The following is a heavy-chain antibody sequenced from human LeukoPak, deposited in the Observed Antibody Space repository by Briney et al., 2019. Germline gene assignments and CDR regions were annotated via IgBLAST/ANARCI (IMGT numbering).Heavy chain of an antibody. Sequence: ASVKVPCKASGGTFSSYAISWVRQAPGQGLEWMGGIIPIFGTANYAQKFQGRVTITTDESTSTAYMELSSLRSEDTAVYYCARARQGLNDFDYWGQGTLVTVSS. CDR3: ARARQGLNDFDY. CDR2: IIPIFGTA. V-gene: IGHV1-69*05. CDR1: GGTFSSYA. J-gene: IGHJ4*02.